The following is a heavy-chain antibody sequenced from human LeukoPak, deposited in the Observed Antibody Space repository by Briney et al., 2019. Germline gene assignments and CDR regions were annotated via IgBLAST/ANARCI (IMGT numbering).Heavy chain of an antibody. CDR1: AFTFSGYS. Sequence: GSLRLSCAASAFTFSGYSMNWVRQAPGKGLEWVSYISPSATTIYYADSVKGRFTISRDNAKNSLYLQMNSLRDEDTAVYYCAKHRFESGGYHSTDWGQGTLVTVSS. V-gene: IGHV3-48*02. CDR3: AKHRFESGGYHSTD. CDR2: ISPSATTI. D-gene: IGHD3-22*01. J-gene: IGHJ4*02.